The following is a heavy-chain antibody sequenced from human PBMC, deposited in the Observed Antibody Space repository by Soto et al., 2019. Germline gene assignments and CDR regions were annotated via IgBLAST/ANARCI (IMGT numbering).Heavy chain of an antibody. CDR2: IDPNSGGT. V-gene: IGHV1-2*02. CDR1: GYTFTGYY. J-gene: IGHJ5*02. D-gene: IGHD3-10*01. Sequence: ASVKVSCKASGYTFTGYYMHWVRQAPGQGLEWMGWIDPNSGGTNYAQKFLGRVTMTRDTSISTAYMEVTSLNSDDTDVYYCARDPSGVSAQLNWFDPWGQGTLVTVSS. CDR3: ARDPSGVSAQLNWFDP.